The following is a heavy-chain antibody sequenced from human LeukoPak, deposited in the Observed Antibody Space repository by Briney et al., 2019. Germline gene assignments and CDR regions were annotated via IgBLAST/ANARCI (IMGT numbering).Heavy chain of an antibody. J-gene: IGHJ4*02. CDR3: TTDGIAVAGYFDY. V-gene: IGHV3-15*01. CDR2: IKSKTDGGTK. Sequence: GGSLRLSCSASGFTFDTFVMHWVRQTPGKGLEWVGRIKSKTDGGTKDYAVPVKGRFTISRDDSKNTLYLQMNSLKTEDTAVYYCTTDGIAVAGYFDYWGQGTLVTVSS. CDR1: GFTFDTFV. D-gene: IGHD6-19*01.